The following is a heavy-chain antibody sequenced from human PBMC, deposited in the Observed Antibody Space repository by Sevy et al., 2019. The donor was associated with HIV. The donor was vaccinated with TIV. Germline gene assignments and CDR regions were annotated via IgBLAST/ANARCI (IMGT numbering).Heavy chain of an antibody. J-gene: IGHJ4*02. CDR1: GFNFASYW. CDR3: ARGGIFYFGAIDN. CDR2: INSDGTTT. V-gene: IGHV3-74*01. Sequence: GGSLRLSCAASGFNFASYWMHWVRQSPGKGLVWVSRINSDGTTTKYADSVRGRFTMSRDNAKSTLFLQINSLRPEDTAVYYCARGGIFYFGAIDNWGQGTLVTVSS. D-gene: IGHD3-10*01.